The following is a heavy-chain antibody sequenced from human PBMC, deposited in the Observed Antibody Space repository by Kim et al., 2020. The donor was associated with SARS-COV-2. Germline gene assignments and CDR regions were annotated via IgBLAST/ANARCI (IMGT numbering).Heavy chain of an antibody. J-gene: IGHJ5*01. CDR2: VSSSGST. CDR3: PSVLLPYDSRTYHWFDS. V-gene: IGHV4-59*08. CDR1: GGSIRSYY. D-gene: IGHD3-10*01. Sequence: SETLSLTCTVPGGSIRSYYWSWIRQPPGKGLEWIGYVSSSGSTEYNPSLKSRVTISADTAKSQLSLKLSSVTAADTAVYFCPSVLLPYDSRTYHWFDSW.